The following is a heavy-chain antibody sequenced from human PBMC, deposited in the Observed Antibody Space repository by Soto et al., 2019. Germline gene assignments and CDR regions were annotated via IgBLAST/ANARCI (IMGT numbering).Heavy chain of an antibody. CDR3: ARDQGVAAAGITWFDP. V-gene: IGHV4-4*07. CDR2: IHSSGST. Sequence: SSETLSLTCTVSGASMNSYHWSWIRQPAGKGLEWIGHIHSSGSTNYNPSLKSRVTMPVDTSKNQFSLRLMSLTAADTAVYYCARDQGVAAAGITWFDPWGQGSLVTVSS. D-gene: IGHD6-13*01. J-gene: IGHJ5*02. CDR1: GASMNSYH.